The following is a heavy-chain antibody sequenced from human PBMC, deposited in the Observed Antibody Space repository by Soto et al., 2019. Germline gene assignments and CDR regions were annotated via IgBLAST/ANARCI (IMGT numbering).Heavy chain of an antibody. CDR3: ARGGASVTTSFDY. D-gene: IGHD4-17*01. CDR1: GFAFSDPY. CDR2: ISSSGSTI. J-gene: IGHJ4*02. V-gene: IGHV3-11*01. Sequence: QVQLVESGGGLVKPGGSLRLSCASSGFAFSDPYMSWSRQAPGKGLEWISYISSSGSTIYYADSVKGRFTISRDNAKKSLYLQMDSLTADDTAVYYCARGGASVTTSFDYWGQGTQVTVSS.